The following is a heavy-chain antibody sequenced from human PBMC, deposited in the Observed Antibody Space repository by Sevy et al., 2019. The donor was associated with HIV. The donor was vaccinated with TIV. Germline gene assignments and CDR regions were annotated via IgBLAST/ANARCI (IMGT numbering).Heavy chain of an antibody. D-gene: IGHD4-17*01. CDR3: ARCAYGDLFAFDI. CDR2: INHSGST. CDR1: GGSFSGYY. Sequence: SETLSLTCAVYGGSFSGYYWTWIRQPPGKGLEWIGEINHSGSTNYNPSLKSRVTISVDTSKNQFSLKLSSVTAADTAVYYCARCAYGDLFAFDIWGQGTMVTVSS. J-gene: IGHJ3*02. V-gene: IGHV4-34*01.